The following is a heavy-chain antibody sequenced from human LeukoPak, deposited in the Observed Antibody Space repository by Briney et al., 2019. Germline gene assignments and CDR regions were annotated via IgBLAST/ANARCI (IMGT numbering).Heavy chain of an antibody. CDR2: IASDGNNR. CDR1: GFTFSSYW. Sequence: GGSLRLSCAASGFTFSSYWMNWVRQVPGKGLVWVSRIASDGNNRDYADSVKGRFTISRDNAKNTLYLQMNSLRVEDTAVYYCARSQTGGTFDYWGQGALVTASS. V-gene: IGHV3-74*01. J-gene: IGHJ4*02. CDR3: ARSQTGGTFDY. D-gene: IGHD1-26*01.